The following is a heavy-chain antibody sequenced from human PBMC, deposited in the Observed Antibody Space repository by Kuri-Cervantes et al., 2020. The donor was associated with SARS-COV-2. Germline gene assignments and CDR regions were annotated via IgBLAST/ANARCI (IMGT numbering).Heavy chain of an antibody. D-gene: IGHD3-3*01. CDR2: IYYSGST. V-gene: IGHV4-39*01. CDR3: EGLRITIFGVTRDY. CDR1: GGSISSSSYY. J-gene: IGHJ4*02. Sequence: SETLSLTCTVSGGSISSSSYYWGWIRQPPGKGLEWIGSIYYSGSTYYNPSLKSRVTISVDTSKNQFSLKVSSVTAADTAVYYCEGLRITIFGVTRDYWGQGTLVTVSS.